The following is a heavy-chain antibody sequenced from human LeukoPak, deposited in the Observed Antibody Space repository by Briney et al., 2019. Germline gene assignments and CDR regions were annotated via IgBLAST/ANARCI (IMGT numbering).Heavy chain of an antibody. Sequence: VQPGGSLRLSCAASGFTFSNYAMSWVRQAPGKGLEWVSVISGSGGSTYYADSVKGRFTISRDNSKNTLYLQMNSLRAEDTAVYYCAKDYASDMATAPFDYWGQGTLVTVSS. J-gene: IGHJ4*02. CDR1: GFTFSNYA. CDR3: AKDYASDMATAPFDY. D-gene: IGHD5-24*01. CDR2: ISGSGGST. V-gene: IGHV3-23*01.